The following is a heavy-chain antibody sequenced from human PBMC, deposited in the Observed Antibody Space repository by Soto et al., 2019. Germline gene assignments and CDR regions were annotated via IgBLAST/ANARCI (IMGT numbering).Heavy chain of an antibody. D-gene: IGHD5-18*01. Sequence: SETLSLTCTVSGGSIRSYYWTWIRQPPGKGLEWLGYIFYSGSTFYNPSLKSRVTISIHTSKSQFSLQLTSVTAADTAVYYCARGAADTAMVDSWGQGTLVTVSS. CDR3: ARGAADTAMVDS. CDR2: IFYSGST. CDR1: GGSIRSYY. J-gene: IGHJ4*02. V-gene: IGHV4-59*01.